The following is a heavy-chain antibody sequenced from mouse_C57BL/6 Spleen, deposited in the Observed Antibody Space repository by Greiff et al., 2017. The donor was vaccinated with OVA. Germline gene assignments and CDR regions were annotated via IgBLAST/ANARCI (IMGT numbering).Heavy chain of an antibody. D-gene: IGHD3-2*02. Sequence: EVKLVESGPVLVKPGASVTLSCKASGYTFTDYYMNWVKQSHGQSLEWIGVINPYNGGTSYNQKFKGKATLTVDKSSSTAYMELNSLTSEDSAVYYCARRVTAQATLYYAMDYWGQGTSVTVSS. CDR2: INPYNGGT. V-gene: IGHV1-19*01. CDR1: GYTFTDYY. CDR3: ARRVTAQATLYYAMDY. J-gene: IGHJ4*01.